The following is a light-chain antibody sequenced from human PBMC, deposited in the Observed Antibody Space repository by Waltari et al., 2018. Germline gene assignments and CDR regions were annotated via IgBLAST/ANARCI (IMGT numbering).Light chain of an antibody. CDR2: DPI. CDR3: LLYDNGVRV. V-gene: IGLV7-46*01. J-gene: IGLJ3*02. Sequence: QAVVTQEPSLTVSPGGTVTLTCGSSTGAVTRGHFPYWFQQKPCQAPRTLIYDPINKHSWTPARFSGSLLGGKAARTLSGGQPEDEAEYYCLLYDNGVRVFGGGTKLTVL. CDR1: TGAVTRGHF.